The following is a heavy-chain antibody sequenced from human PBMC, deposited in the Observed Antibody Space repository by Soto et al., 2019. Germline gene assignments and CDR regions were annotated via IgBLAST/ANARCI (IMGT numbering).Heavy chain of an antibody. CDR2: IYSGGST. CDR3: ARGYSCYDYGLGAFDI. J-gene: IGHJ3*02. D-gene: IGHD5-12*01. CDR1: GFTVSSNY. Sequence: EVQLVESGGGLVQPGGSLRLSCAASGFTVSSNYMSWVRQAPGKGLEWVSVIYSGGSTYYADSVKGRYTISRHNSKNTLYLQMNSLRAEDTAVYYCARGYSCYDYGLGAFDIWGQGTLVTVSS. V-gene: IGHV3-53*04.